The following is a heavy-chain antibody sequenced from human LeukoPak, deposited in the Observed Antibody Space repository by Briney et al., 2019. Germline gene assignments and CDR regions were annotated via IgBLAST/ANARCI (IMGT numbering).Heavy chain of an antibody. D-gene: IGHD3-10*01. CDR2: IYSGGST. CDR1: GFTVSSNY. V-gene: IGHV3-53*04. Sequence: GGSLRLSCAASGFTVSSNYMSWVRQAPGKGLEWVSVIYSGGSTYYADSVKGRFTISRHNSKNTLYLQMNSLRAEDTAVYYCARGRAGGRGYEFGELIFSEEPFDPWGQGTLVTVSS. CDR3: ARGRAGGRGYEFGELIFSEEPFDP. J-gene: IGHJ5*02.